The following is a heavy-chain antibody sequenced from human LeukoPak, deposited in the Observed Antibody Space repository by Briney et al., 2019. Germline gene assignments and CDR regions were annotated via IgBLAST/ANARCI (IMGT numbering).Heavy chain of an antibody. J-gene: IGHJ4*02. CDR2: IYYSGST. CDR3: ARHWETSSWYVDY. D-gene: IGHD6-13*01. CDR1: GGSISSNNYY. Sequence: PSETLSLTCTVSGGSISSNNYYWGWIRQPPGKGLEWIGSIYYSGSTYNNPSLKSRVTISVDTTKNQFSLKLTSVTAADTAVYYCARHWETSSWYVDYWGQGTLVTVSS. V-gene: IGHV4-39*01.